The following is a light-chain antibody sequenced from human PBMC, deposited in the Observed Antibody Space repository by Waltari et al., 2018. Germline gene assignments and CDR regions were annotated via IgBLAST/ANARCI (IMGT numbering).Light chain of an antibody. V-gene: IGKV3-20*01. CDR3: QQYGTSPT. CDR1: QSVSSNY. J-gene: IGKJ3*01. CDR2: GSS. Sequence: EIVLTQSPGTLSLSPGERGTLSCRASQSVSSNYLAWYQQKPGQAPRPLVYGSSSRATGVPDRFSGSGSGTDFTLTISRLEPEDFAVYYCQQYGTSPTFGPGTKVDVK.